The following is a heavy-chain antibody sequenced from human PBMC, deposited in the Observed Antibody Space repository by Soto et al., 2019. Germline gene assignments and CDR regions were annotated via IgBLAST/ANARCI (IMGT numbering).Heavy chain of an antibody. CDR2: ISSLSSYI. Sequence: EVQLVESGGGLVKPGGSLRVSCVASGFTFSSYSMNWVRQAPGKGLEWVSSISSLSSYIYYADSVKGRFTISRDNAKNSLYLQMNSLRAEDTAIYYCAIGELWFDYWGQGTLVTVSS. V-gene: IGHV3-21*01. D-gene: IGHD5-18*01. J-gene: IGHJ4*02. CDR1: GFTFSSYS. CDR3: AIGELWFDY.